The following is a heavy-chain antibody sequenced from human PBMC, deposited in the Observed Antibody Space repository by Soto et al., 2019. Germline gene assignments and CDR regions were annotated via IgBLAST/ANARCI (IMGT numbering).Heavy chain of an antibody. J-gene: IGHJ5*02. D-gene: IGHD2-21*02. CDR3: ATIRGDCGGDCYTPFDP. Sequence: SETLSLTCTVSGGSSSSYYWSWVRQPPGKGLEWIGYIYYSGSTNYNPSLKSRVTISVDTSKNQFSLKLSSVTAADTAVYYCATIRGDCGGDCYTPFDPWGQGTLVTVS. V-gene: IGHV4-59*08. CDR2: IYYSGST. CDR1: GGSSSSYY.